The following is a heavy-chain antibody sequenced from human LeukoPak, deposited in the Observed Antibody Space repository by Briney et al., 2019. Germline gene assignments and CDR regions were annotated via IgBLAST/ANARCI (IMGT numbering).Heavy chain of an antibody. D-gene: IGHD2-8*02. CDR2: INPGDSDT. Sequence: GESLKISCKGSGYSFTNYWIGWVRQMPGKGLEWMAFINPGDSDTRYSPSFQGHVTISVDKSINTAYLQRGNLKATDTAFYYCARVPCTGGSCSRTFDYWGQGTLVTVYS. CDR3: ARVPCTGGSCSRTFDY. V-gene: IGHV5-51*01. J-gene: IGHJ4*02. CDR1: GYSFTNYW.